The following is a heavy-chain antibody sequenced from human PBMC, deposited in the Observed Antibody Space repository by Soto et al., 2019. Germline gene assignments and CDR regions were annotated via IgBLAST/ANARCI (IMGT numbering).Heavy chain of an antibody. V-gene: IGHV3-23*01. CDR2: IIGSGDST. J-gene: IGHJ4*02. CDR3: AKERSSGWSLDY. Sequence: EVQLLESGGGLVQPGGSRRLSGAASGFTFSTYAMNGVRQAPGKGLEWVSGIIGSGDSTYYADSVKGRFTVSRDNSKNTLYLQMNSLRAEDTAVFYCAKERSSGWSLDYWGQGTLVTVSS. CDR1: GFTFSTYA. D-gene: IGHD6-19*01.